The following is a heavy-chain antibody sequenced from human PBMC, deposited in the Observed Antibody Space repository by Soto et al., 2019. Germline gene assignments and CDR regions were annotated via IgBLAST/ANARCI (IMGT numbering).Heavy chain of an antibody. J-gene: IGHJ3*02. CDR2: IIPIFGTA. CDR1: GYSFTNYA. Sequence: SVKVSCKTSGYSFTNYAISWVRQAPGQGLEWMGGIIPIFGTANYAQKFQGRVTITADESTSTAYMELSSLRSEDTAVYYCARARTVVTSIRDAFDIWGQGTMVTVSS. V-gene: IGHV1-69*13. CDR3: ARARTVVTSIRDAFDI. D-gene: IGHD2-15*01.